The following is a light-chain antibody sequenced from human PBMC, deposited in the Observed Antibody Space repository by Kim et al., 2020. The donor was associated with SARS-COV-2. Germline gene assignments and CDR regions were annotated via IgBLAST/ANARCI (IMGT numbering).Light chain of an antibody. V-gene: IGLV1-51*01. CDR2: DSH. CDR3: GTWDSSLSVSL. CDR1: SSNIGNYD. J-gene: IGLJ2*01. Sequence: QSVLTQPPSVSAAPGQQVTISCSGTSSNIGNYDVSWYQQLPGAAPKVLIYDSHQRPSGIPDRFSASKSDTSATLVITRLQTEDEADYYCGTWDSSLSVSLFGGGTKLTVL.